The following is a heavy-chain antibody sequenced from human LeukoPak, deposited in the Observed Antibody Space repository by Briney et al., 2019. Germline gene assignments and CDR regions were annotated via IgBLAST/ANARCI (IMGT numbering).Heavy chain of an antibody. CDR3: ARDPGYSNGWVFDY. J-gene: IGHJ4*02. Sequence: GGSLRLSCAPSGLTFSDAWMNWVRQAPGKGLDWVAFIRPDGSNKYYADSVKGRFTFSRDNSKNTLFLEMNNLRADDTAVYFCARDPGYSNGWVFDYWGQGALATVSS. D-gene: IGHD6-19*01. CDR1: GLTFSDAW. CDR2: IRPDGSNK. V-gene: IGHV3-30*02.